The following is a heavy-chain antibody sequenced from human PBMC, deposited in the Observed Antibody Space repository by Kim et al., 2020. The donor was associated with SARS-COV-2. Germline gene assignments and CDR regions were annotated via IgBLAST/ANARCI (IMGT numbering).Heavy chain of an antibody. Sequence: RYSPSFQGQVTISADKSISTAYLQWSSLKASDTAMYYCARVGVRGVPLDYWGQGTLVTVSS. J-gene: IGHJ4*02. CDR3: ARVGVRGVPLDY. V-gene: IGHV5-51*01. D-gene: IGHD3-10*01.